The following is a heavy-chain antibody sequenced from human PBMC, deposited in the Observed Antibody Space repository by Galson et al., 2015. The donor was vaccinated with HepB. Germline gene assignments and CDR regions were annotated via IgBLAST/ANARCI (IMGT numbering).Heavy chain of an antibody. V-gene: IGHV3-53*01. Sequence: SLRLSCAASGFSVSNYYMSWVRQAPGKGLEWVSAIYRGGSTYYAESVKGRFTISRDNPKNTVYVQMNSLRGEDTAVYYCARGPGGQWFDNWGQGTLVTVSS. J-gene: IGHJ4*02. D-gene: IGHD6-19*01. CDR1: GFSVSNYY. CDR3: ARGPGGQWFDN. CDR2: IYRGGST.